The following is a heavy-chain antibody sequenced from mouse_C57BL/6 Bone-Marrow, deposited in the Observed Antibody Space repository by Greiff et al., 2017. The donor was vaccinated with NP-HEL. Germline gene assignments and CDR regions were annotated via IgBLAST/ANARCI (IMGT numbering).Heavy chain of an antibody. J-gene: IGHJ4*01. CDR1: GYTFTSYG. CDR3: AANWENYYAMDY. D-gene: IGHD4-1*01. CDR2: IYPRSGNT. V-gene: IGHV1-81*01. Sequence: VKLMESGAELARPGASVKLSCKASGYTFTSYGISWVKQRTGQGLEWIGEIYPRSGNTYYNEKFKGKATLTADKSSSTAYMELRSLTSEDSAVYFCAANWENYYAMDYWGQGTSVTVSS.